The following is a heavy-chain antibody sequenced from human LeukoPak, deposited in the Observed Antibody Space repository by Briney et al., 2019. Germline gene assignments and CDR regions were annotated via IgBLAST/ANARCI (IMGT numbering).Heavy chain of an antibody. D-gene: IGHD3-3*01. V-gene: IGHV3-30*03. CDR1: GFTISSYG. CDR2: ISYEGSNK. Sequence: QSGGSLRLSCAASGFTISSYGMDWVRQARGKGLEWVAVISYEGSNKYYADSVKGRFTISRDNSKNTLYLQMNSLRAEDTAVYYCARDLRVYYDFWSGPYLDYGMDVWGQGTTVTVSS. CDR3: ARDLRVYYDFWSGPYLDYGMDV. J-gene: IGHJ6*02.